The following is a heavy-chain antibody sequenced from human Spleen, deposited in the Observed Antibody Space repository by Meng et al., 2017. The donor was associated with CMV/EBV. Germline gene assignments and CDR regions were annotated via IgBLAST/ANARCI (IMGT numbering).Heavy chain of an antibody. D-gene: IGHD2-2*02. CDR3: ASHCSSTSCYSY. Sequence: CKASGYTFTSYGISWVRQAPGQGLEWMGWISAYNGNTNYAQKLQGRVTMTTDTSTSTAYMELRSLRSDDTAVYYCASHCSSTSCYSYWGQGTLVTVSS. CDR2: ISAYNGNT. J-gene: IGHJ4*02. V-gene: IGHV1-18*01. CDR1: GYTFTSYG.